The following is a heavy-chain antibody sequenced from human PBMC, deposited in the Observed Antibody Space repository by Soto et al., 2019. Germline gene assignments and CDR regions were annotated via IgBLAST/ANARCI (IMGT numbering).Heavy chain of an antibody. D-gene: IGHD3-10*01. CDR3: AGHYGSGSYYKAG. J-gene: IGHJ4*02. CDR1: GGSISSYS. V-gene: IGHV4-59*08. Sequence: SETLSLTCTVSGGSISSYSWSWIRQPPGKGLQWIGYIYYSGSTNYNPSLKSRLTISVDTSKNQFSLKLSSVTAADTAVYYCAGHYGSGSYYKAGWGQGTLVTVSS. CDR2: IYYSGST.